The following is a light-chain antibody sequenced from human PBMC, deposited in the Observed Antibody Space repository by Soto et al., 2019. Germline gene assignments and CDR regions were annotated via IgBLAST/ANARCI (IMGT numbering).Light chain of an antibody. V-gene: IGLV2-8*01. J-gene: IGLJ1*01. CDR2: EVN. CDR1: SSDAGGYNY. Sequence: QSVLTQPPSASGSPGQSVPIFCTGTSSDAGGYNYVSWYQQYPGQVPKLMAYEVNKRPSGVPDRFSGSKSGNTASLTVSWLQAEDEGEYYCTSYAGGTNVFGTGTKLTVL. CDR3: TSYAGGTNV.